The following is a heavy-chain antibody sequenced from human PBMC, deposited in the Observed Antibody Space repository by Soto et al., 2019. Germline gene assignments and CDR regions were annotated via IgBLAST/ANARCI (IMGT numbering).Heavy chain of an antibody. Sequence: SETLSLTCTVSGGSISSGNYSWSWIRLYPGKGLDWLGYIYHSGSTYYNPSLKSRVTISVDTSKNQFSLKLSSVTAADTAVYYCPRVPGRWGQGTLVTVSS. D-gene: IGHD2-2*01. V-gene: IGHV4-30-2*06. CDR2: IYHSGST. CDR1: GGSISSGNYS. J-gene: IGHJ4*02. CDR3: PRVPGR.